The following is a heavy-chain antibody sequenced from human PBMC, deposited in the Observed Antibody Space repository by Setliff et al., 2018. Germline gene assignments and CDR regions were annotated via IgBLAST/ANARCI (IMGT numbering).Heavy chain of an antibody. CDR1: GGPFSGAS. CDR2: VYHSGTA. Sequence: SETLSLTCTVSGGPFSGASIWSWIRQPPGKGLEFIGYVYHSGTAKYDPSLESRAIMSVDASKNEISLKLKSVTAADTAVYYCAKGGTYRYFDFWGQGALVTISS. CDR3: AKGGTYRYFDF. D-gene: IGHD1-1*01. V-gene: IGHV4-59*01. J-gene: IGHJ4*02.